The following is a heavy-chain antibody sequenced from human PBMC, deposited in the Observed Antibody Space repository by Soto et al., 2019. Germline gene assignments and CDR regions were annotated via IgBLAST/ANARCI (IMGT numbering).Heavy chain of an antibody. J-gene: IGHJ5*02. V-gene: IGHV4-31*03. D-gene: IGHD2-2*01. Sequence: PSETXSLTCTFSGCSISSGGYYWSWIRQHPGKGLEWIGYIYYSGITYYNPSLKSRVTISLDTSKNQFSLKLRSLTAADTDVYYCASSEVGQNWLETWGPGTLVTVSS. CDR3: ASSEVGQNWLET. CDR1: GCSISSGGYY. CDR2: IYYSGIT.